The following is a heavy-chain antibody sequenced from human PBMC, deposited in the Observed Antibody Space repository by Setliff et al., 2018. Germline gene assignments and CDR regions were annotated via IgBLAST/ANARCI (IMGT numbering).Heavy chain of an antibody. D-gene: IGHD4-17*01. CDR1: GSTLTELT. Sequence: GASVKVSCKVSGSTLTELTMYWVRQAPGKGLEWMGSFNPEDDEIIYAQKFLGRVTMTEDTSTDTAYMELSSLRSEDTAVYYCARDLIDPDYGDYLSFYYYGMDVWGQGTTVTVSS. CDR3: ARDLIDPDYGDYLSFYYYGMDV. CDR2: FNPEDDEI. V-gene: IGHV1-24*01. J-gene: IGHJ6*02.